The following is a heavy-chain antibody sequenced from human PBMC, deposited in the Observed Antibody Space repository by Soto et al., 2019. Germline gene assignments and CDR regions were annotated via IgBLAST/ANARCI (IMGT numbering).Heavy chain of an antibody. Sequence: SETLSLTCTVSGGSISSSSYYWGWIRQPPGKGLEWIGSIYYSGSTYYNPSLKSRVTISVDTSKNQFSLKLSSVTAADTAVYYCARRDTFGGVIGPFDPWGQGTLVTVSS. CDR1: GGSISSSSYY. V-gene: IGHV4-39*01. J-gene: IGHJ5*02. CDR3: ARRDTFGGVIGPFDP. CDR2: IYYSGST. D-gene: IGHD3-16*02.